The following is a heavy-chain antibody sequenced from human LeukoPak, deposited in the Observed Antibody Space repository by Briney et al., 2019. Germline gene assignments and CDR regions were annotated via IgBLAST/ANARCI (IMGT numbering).Heavy chain of an antibody. CDR3: ARAAARNAWFDP. V-gene: IGHV1-18*01. J-gene: IGHJ5*02. CDR2: IRAYNGNT. CDR1: GYTFTSYG. D-gene: IGHD6-13*01. Sequence: ASVKVSCKASGYTFTSYGISWVRQAPRQGLEWMGWIRAYNGNTNYAQKLQGRVTMTTDTSTSTAYMELRSLRSDDTAVYYCARAAARNAWFDPWGQGTLVTVSS.